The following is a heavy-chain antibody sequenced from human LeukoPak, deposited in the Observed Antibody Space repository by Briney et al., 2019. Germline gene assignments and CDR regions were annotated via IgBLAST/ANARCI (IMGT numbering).Heavy chain of an antibody. V-gene: IGHV3-7*01. CDR1: GGSFSGYY. Sequence: ETLSLTCAVYGGSFSGYYWSWIRQPPGKGLEWVANIKQDGSEKYYVDSVKRRFTISRDNAKNSLYLQMNSLRAGDTAVYYCAKNDFFDYWGQGTLVTVSS. CDR3: AKNDFFDY. J-gene: IGHJ4*02. CDR2: IKQDGSEK.